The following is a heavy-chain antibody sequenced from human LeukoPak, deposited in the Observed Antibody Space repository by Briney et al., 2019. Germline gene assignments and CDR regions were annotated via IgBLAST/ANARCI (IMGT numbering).Heavy chain of an antibody. CDR2: ITSSSGYI. D-gene: IGHD2-2*01. CDR3: AKVYRSDIVVVPAARGYYYYMDV. CDR1: GFTFTTYS. Sequence: PGGSLRLSCAASGFTFTTYSMNWVRQAPGKGLEWVSSITSSSGYIYYADSVKGRFTISRDNSKNTLYLQMNSLRAEDTAVYYCAKVYRSDIVVVPAARGYYYYMDVWAKGPRSPSP. V-gene: IGHV3-21*01. J-gene: IGHJ6*03.